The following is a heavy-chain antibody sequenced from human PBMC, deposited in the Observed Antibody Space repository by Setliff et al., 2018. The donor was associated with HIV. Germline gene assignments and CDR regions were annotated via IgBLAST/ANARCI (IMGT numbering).Heavy chain of an antibody. D-gene: IGHD6-19*01. CDR1: GESFNAYY. CDR3: AIRGSSGWYVGGYFDY. V-gene: IGHV4-34*01. CDR2: INHSGSS. J-gene: IGHJ4*02. Sequence: ETLSLTCAVYGESFNAYYWSWIRQTPGKGLEWIGEINHSGSSNFNPSLKSRVTISMDTSKNQISLNLGSVTAADTAVYYCAIRGSSGWYVGGYFDYWGQGTLVTVSS.